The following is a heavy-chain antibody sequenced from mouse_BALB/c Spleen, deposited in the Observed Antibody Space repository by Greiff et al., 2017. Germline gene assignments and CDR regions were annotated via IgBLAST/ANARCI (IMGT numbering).Heavy chain of an antibody. CDR1: GYAFSSSW. CDR2: IYPGDGDT. J-gene: IGHJ2*01. CDR3: ARRSFDY. V-gene: IGHV1-82*01. Sequence: QVQLKESGPELVKPGASVKISCKASGYAFSSSWMNWVKQRPGQGLEWIGRIYPGDGDTNYNGKFKGKATLTADKSSSTAYMQLSSLTSVDSAVYFCARRSFDYWGQGTTLTVSS.